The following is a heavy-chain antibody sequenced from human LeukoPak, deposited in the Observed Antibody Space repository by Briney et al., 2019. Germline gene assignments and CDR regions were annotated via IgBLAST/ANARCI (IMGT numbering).Heavy chain of an antibody. V-gene: IGHV4-31*03. CDR2: IYYSGST. CDR3: ARAIRIVGATRFDY. CDR1: GGSISSGGYY. Sequence: SETLSLTCTVSGGSISSGGYYWSWIRQHPGKGLEWIGYIYYSGSTYYNPSLKSRATISVDTSKNQFSLKLSSVIAADTAVYYCARAIRIVGATRFDYWGQGTLVIVSS. J-gene: IGHJ4*02. D-gene: IGHD1-26*01.